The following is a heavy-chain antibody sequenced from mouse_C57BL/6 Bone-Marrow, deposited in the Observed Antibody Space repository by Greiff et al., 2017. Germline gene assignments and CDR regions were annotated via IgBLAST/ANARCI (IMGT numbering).Heavy chain of an antibody. CDR2: ISSGSSTI. V-gene: IGHV5-17*01. D-gene: IGHD1-1*01. Sequence: EVQVVESGGGLVKPGGSLKLSCAASGFTFSDYGMHWVRQAPEKGLEWVAYISSGSSTIYYADTVKGRFTIARDNAKNTLFLQMTSLRSEDPAMYYCARHYYGSSYWYFDVWGTGTTVTVSS. CDR1: GFTFSDYG. J-gene: IGHJ1*03. CDR3: ARHYYGSSYWYFDV.